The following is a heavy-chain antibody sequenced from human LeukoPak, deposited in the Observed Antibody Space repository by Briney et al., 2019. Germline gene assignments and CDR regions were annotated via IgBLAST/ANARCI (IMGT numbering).Heavy chain of an antibody. CDR2: IYYSGST. D-gene: IGHD6-13*01. Sequence: PSETLSLTCTVSGGSISSYYWSWIRQPPGKGLEWIGYIYYSGSTNYNPSLKSRVIISVDTSKNQFSLKLSSVTAADTAVYYCARLTQLVKWGQGTLVTVSS. J-gene: IGHJ4*02. V-gene: IGHV4-59*01. CDR3: ARLTQLVK. CDR1: GGSISSYY.